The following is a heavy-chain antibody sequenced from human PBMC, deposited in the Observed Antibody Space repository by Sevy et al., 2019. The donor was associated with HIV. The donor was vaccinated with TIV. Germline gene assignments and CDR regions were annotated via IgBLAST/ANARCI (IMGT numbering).Heavy chain of an antibody. D-gene: IGHD3-3*02. V-gene: IGHV3-21*01. CDR1: GFTFSPYS. CDR3: AREGGHVNIFAVVPRDAMDV. J-gene: IGHJ6*02. Sequence: GGSLRLSCAASGFTFSPYSMNWVRQAPGKGLEWVSSISSSSSYIYYADSVKGRFIISRDNAKNSLYLQMNSLRAEDTAVYYCAREGGHVNIFAVVPRDAMDVWGQGTTVTVSS. CDR2: ISSSSSYI.